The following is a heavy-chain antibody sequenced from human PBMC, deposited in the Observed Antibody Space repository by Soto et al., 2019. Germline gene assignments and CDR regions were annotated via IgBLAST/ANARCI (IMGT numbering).Heavy chain of an antibody. CDR3: TVGSGSYMTNYMDV. D-gene: IGHD3-10*01. CDR2: IRSKAYGGTT. J-gene: IGHJ6*03. V-gene: IGHV3-49*03. CDR1: GFTFGDYA. Sequence: GGSLRLSCTASGFTFGDYAMSWFRQAPGKGLEWVGFIRSKAYGGTTEYAASVKGRFTISRDDSKSIAYLQMNSLKTEDTAVYYCTVGSGSYMTNYMDVWGKGTTVTVSS.